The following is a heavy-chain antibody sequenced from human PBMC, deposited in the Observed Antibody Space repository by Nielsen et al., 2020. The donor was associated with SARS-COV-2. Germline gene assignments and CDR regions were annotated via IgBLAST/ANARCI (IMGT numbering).Heavy chain of an antibody. V-gene: IGHV4-4*02. CDR1: GGSISSSNW. J-gene: IGHJ3*02. CDR3: ASPRPLKSYYDSSGYYYGAFDI. D-gene: IGHD3-22*01. Sequence: SCAVSGGSISSSNWWSWVRQPPGKGLEWIGEIYHSGSTNYNPSLKSRVTISVDKSKNQFSLKLSSVTAADTAVYYCASPRPLKSYYDSSGYYYGAFDIWGQGTMVTVSS. CDR2: IYHSGST.